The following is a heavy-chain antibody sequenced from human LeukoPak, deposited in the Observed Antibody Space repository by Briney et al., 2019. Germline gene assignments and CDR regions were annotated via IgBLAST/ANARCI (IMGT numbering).Heavy chain of an antibody. D-gene: IGHD6-19*01. CDR1: GFTFSNAW. V-gene: IGHV3-15*01. Sequence: GGSQRLSCAASGFTFSNAWMSWVRQAPGKGLEWVGRIKSKTDGGTTDYAAPVKGRFTISRDDSKNTLYLQMNSLKTEDTAVYYCTTGASVAGTGGFDYWGQGTLVTVSS. CDR3: TTGASVAGTGGFDY. J-gene: IGHJ4*02. CDR2: IKSKTDGGTT.